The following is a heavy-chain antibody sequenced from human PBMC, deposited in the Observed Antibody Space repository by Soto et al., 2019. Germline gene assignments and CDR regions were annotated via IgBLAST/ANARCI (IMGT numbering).Heavy chain of an antibody. Sequence: SGRSLRLSCAASGFTFTYAWMNWVRQAPGKGLEWVGRISTRADGGTVDYAAPVKGRFTISRDDSKATLYLQMNSLKTEDTAVYYCLRYDFWSGQDAKHDYWGQGILVTVSS. D-gene: IGHD3-3*01. CDR3: LRYDFWSGQDAKHDY. J-gene: IGHJ4*02. CDR1: GFTFTYAW. V-gene: IGHV3-15*07. CDR2: ISTRADGGTV.